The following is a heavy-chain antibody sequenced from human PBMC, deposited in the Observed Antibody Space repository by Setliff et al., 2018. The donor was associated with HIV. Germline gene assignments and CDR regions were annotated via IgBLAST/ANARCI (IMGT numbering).Heavy chain of an antibody. J-gene: IGHJ4*02. V-gene: IGHV4-38-2*01. D-gene: IGHD3-22*01. CDR2: IYHTGSS. CDR3: ARYVLDLVISVYGF. CDR1: GFSISSRYY. Sequence: KPSETLSLTCDVSGFSISSRYYWGWIRQSPGKGLEWLGNIYHTGSSYYNPSLNDRATISLDTSKNQFSLKLNSVTAADTAVYYCARYVLDLVISVYGFWGQGIPVTVSS.